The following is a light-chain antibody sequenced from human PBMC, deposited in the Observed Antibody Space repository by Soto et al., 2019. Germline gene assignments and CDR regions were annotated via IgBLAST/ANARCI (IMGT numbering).Light chain of an antibody. CDR3: QQRADWPIT. CDR1: QYITIY. Sequence: VLTESPGALSLTPGERATLSCRASQYITIYLAWYQQKPGQAPRLLIYDASKRATGIPARFSGSGSGTDFTLNISSLEPDDFAVYYCQQRADWPITFGQGTRLEIK. V-gene: IGKV3-11*01. CDR2: DAS. J-gene: IGKJ5*01.